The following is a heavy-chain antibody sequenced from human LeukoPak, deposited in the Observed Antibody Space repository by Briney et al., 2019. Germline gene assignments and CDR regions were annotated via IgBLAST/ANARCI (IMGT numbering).Heavy chain of an antibody. D-gene: IGHD6-19*01. V-gene: IGHV4-34*01. J-gene: IGHJ4*02. Sequence: SETLSLTCAVYGGSFSGYYWSWIRQPPGKGLEWIGEINHSGSTNYNPSLKSRVTISVDTSKNQFSLKLSSVTAADTAVYYCASGIAVAGGRAGENDYWGQGTLVTVSS. CDR1: GGSFSGYY. CDR3: ASGIAVAGGRAGENDY. CDR2: INHSGST.